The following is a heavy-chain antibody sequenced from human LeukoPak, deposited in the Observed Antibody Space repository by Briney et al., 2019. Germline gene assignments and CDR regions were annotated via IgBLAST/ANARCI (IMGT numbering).Heavy chain of an antibody. Sequence: KPSETLSLTCAVSGGSISSSNWWSWVRQPPGKGLEWIGEVYHSGSTNYNPSLKSRVTISVDKSKNQFSLKLSSVTAADTAVYYCAAREAVAGRPSVGYWGQGTLVTVSS. CDR1: GGSISSSNW. CDR2: VYHSGST. CDR3: AAREAVAGRPSVGY. J-gene: IGHJ4*02. V-gene: IGHV4-4*02. D-gene: IGHD6-19*01.